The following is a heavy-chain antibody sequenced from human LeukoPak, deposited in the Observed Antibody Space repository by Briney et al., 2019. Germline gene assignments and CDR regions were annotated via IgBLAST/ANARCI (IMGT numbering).Heavy chain of an antibody. D-gene: IGHD3-22*01. Sequence: GASVKVSCKVSGYTLTELSMHWVRQAPGKGLEWMGGFDPEDGETIYAQKFQGRVTMTEETSTDTAYMELSSLRSEDTAMYYCATGYYDSSSIFYLLAFDIWGQGTMVTVSS. V-gene: IGHV1-24*01. CDR2: FDPEDGET. CDR1: GYTLTELS. J-gene: IGHJ3*02. CDR3: ATGYYDSSSIFYLLAFDI.